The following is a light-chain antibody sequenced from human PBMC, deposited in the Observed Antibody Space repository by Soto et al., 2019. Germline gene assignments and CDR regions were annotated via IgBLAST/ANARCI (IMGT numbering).Light chain of an antibody. CDR1: HDITNY. V-gene: IGKV1-33*01. J-gene: IGKJ4*01. Sequence: DIQMTQSPSYLSASVGDRVTITCQASHDITNYLNWYQQKPGKGPRLLIYGASNLETGVPSRFSGSGFATDFSFTISSLQPEDFATYYCQQYDSLPTFGGGNKVELK. CDR3: QQYDSLPT. CDR2: GAS.